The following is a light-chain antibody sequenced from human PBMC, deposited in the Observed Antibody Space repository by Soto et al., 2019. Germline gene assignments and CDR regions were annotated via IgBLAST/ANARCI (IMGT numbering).Light chain of an antibody. CDR3: SSYRRGSTYV. J-gene: IGLJ1*01. CDR2: DVT. CDR1: SSDVSGYNY. Sequence: QSALTQPASVSGSPGQSITVSCTGTSSDVSGYNYVSWYQQHPGKAPRLMIYDVTNRPSGVSDRFSGSKSGNTASLTISGLQAEDEADYYCSSYRRGSTYVFGTGTKLTVL. V-gene: IGLV2-14*03.